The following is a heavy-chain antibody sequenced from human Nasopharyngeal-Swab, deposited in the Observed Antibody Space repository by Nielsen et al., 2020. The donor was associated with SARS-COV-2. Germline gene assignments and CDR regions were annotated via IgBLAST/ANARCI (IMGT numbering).Heavy chain of an antibody. J-gene: IGHJ4*02. Sequence: WIRQPPGKGLEWIGYIYYSGSTYYNPSLKSRVTISVDTSKNQFSLKLSSGTAADTAVYYCARAEVPAALDYWGQGTLVTVSS. CDR3: ARAEVPAALDY. D-gene: IGHD2-2*01. CDR2: IYYSGST. V-gene: IGHV4-30-4*01.